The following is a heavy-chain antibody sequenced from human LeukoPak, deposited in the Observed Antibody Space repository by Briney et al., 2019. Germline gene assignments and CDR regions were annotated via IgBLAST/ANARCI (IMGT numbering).Heavy chain of an antibody. D-gene: IGHD6-19*01. V-gene: IGHV3-23*01. CDR2: IDYDGGSG. CDR1: GFTLSSYE. J-gene: IGHJ1*01. CDR3: TRNSGWYGLS. Sequence: GGSLRLSCTVSGFTLSSYEMSWIRQAPGKGLEWVSSIDYDGGSGHYADSVKGRFTIYRDNSNNTLFLHLNSLRGEDTAVYYCTRNSGWYGLSWGQGTLVTVSS.